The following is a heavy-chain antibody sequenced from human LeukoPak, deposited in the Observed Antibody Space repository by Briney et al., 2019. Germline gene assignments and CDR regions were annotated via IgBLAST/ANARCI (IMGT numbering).Heavy chain of an antibody. CDR2: IYPGDSDP. J-gene: IGHJ4*02. V-gene: IGHV5-51*01. CDR3: ARLPVDSHGDYGPSHY. D-gene: IGHD4-17*01. CDR1: GYSFTSYW. Sequence: GESLKISCKGSGYSFTSYWIGWVRQMPGKGLEWMGIIYPGDSDPRYSPSFQGQVTISADKSISTAYLQWSSLKASDTAMYYCARLPVDSHGDYGPSHYWGQGTLVTVSS.